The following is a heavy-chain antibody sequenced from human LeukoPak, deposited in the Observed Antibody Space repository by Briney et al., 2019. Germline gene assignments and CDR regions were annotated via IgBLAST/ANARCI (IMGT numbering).Heavy chain of an antibody. Sequence: SETLSLTCTVSGGSISSYYWSWIRQPPGKGLEWIGYIYYSGSTNYNPSLKSRVTISVDTSKNQFSLKLSSVTAADTAVYYCARDRNSDYYYGMDVWGQGTTVTVSS. CDR2: IYYSGST. J-gene: IGHJ6*02. CDR1: GGSISSYY. V-gene: IGHV4-59*08. CDR3: ARDRNSDYYYGMDV. D-gene: IGHD4-23*01.